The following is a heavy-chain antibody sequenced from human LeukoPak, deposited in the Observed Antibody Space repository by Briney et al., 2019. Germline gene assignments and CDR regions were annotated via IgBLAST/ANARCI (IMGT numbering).Heavy chain of an antibody. CDR2: IYYSGST. D-gene: IGHD2-2*02. CDR3: ARGGGRGWVPAAIPHTFDY. CDR1: GGSISSYY. J-gene: IGHJ4*02. V-gene: IGHV4-59*01. Sequence: SETLSLTCIVSGGSISSYYWSWIRQPPGKGLEWIGYIYYSGSTNYNPSLKSRVTISVDTSKNQFSLKLSSVTAADTAVYYCARGGGRGWVPAAIPHTFDYWGQGTLVTVSS.